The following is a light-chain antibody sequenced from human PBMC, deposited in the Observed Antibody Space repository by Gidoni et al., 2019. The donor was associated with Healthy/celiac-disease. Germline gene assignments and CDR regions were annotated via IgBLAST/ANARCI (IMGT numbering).Light chain of an antibody. CDR1: QRISSY. J-gene: IGKJ4*01. CDR2: AAS. CDR3: QQSYSTLLT. Sequence: DIQMTQSPSSLSASVGDRVTITCRASQRISSYLNWYQQKPGKAPKLLIYAASSLQRGVPSRFSGSGSGTDVTLTISSLQPEDFATYYCQQSYSTLLTFGGGTKVEIK. V-gene: IGKV1-39*01.